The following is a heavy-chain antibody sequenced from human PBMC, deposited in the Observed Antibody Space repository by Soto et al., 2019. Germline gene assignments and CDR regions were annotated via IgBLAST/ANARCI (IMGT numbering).Heavy chain of an antibody. V-gene: IGHV5-51*01. D-gene: IGHD3-10*01. Sequence: GESLKISCKGSGYSFTSYWIGWVRQMPGKGLECMGIIYPGDSDTRYSPSFQGQVTISAGKSISTAYLQWSSLKASDTAMYYCAGGGVRGVITRTRDYYGMDVWGQGTTVTVSS. CDR2: IYPGDSDT. CDR1: GYSFTSYW. J-gene: IGHJ6*02. CDR3: AGGGVRGVITRTRDYYGMDV.